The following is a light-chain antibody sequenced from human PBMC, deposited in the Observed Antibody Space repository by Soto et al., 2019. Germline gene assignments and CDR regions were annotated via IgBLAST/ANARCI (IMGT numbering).Light chain of an antibody. V-gene: IGKV3-20*01. CDR2: GAS. J-gene: IGKJ1*01. CDR1: QSVSSSY. Sequence: EIVLTQSPGTLSLSPGERATLSCRASQSVSSSYLAWYQQKPGQSPRLLIYGASTRATGIPARFSGSGSGTEFTLTISSLQSEDCVVYYCQQYGSSRTFGQGTKVDIK. CDR3: QQYGSSRT.